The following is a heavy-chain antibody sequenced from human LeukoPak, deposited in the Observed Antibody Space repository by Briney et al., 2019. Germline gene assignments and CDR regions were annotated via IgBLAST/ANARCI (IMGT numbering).Heavy chain of an antibody. CDR2: IKPDGSDT. CDR3: AKDPRITGTHDAFDI. V-gene: IGHV3-74*01. J-gene: IGHJ3*02. D-gene: IGHD1-7*01. CDR1: GFTFTTHW. Sequence: GGSLRLSCGASGFTFTTHWIHWVRQAPGKGLVWVSRIKPDGSDTNYADSVKGRFTISRDNAKNTVYLQMNSLRAEDTAVYYCAKDPRITGTHDAFDIWGQGTMVTVSS.